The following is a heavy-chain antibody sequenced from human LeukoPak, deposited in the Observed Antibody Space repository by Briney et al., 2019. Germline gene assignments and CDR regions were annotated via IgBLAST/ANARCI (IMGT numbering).Heavy chain of an antibody. CDR2: ISSSSSTI. CDR3: ASRSSGSIN. D-gene: IGHD3-22*01. CDR1: GFTFSSYS. V-gene: IGHV3-48*04. Sequence: PGGSLRLSCAASGFTFSSYSINWVRQAPGKGLEWVSYISSSSSTIYYADSVKGRFTISRGNAKNSLYLQMNSLRVEDTAVYYCASRSSGSINWGQGTLVTVSS. J-gene: IGHJ4*02.